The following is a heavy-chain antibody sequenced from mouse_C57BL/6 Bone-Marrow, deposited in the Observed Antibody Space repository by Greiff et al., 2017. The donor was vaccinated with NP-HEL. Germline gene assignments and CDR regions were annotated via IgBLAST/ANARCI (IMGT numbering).Heavy chain of an antibody. CDR1: GYTFTSYG. Sequence: QVQLQQSGAELARPGASVKLSCKASGYTFTSYGISWVKQRTGQGLEWIGEIYPRSGNTYYNEKFKGKATLTADKSSSTAYMELRSLTSEDSAVYCCARERIYYGSSYGWYFDVWGTGTTVTVSS. D-gene: IGHD1-1*01. J-gene: IGHJ1*03. CDR3: ARERIYYGSSYGWYFDV. CDR2: IYPRSGNT. V-gene: IGHV1-81*01.